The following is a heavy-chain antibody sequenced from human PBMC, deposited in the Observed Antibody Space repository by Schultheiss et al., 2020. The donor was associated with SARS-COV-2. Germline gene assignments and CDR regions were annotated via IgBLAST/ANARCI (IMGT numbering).Heavy chain of an antibody. Sequence: GESLKISCAASGFTFSSYAMHWVRQAPGKGLEWVAVISYDGSNKYYADSVKGRFTISRDNSKNTLYLQMNSLRAEDTAVYYCARGGRYYYDSSGYYWENYFDYWGQGTLVTVSS. CDR3: ARGGRYYYDSSGYYWENYFDY. CDR1: GFTFSSYA. D-gene: IGHD3-22*01. V-gene: IGHV3-30*07. J-gene: IGHJ4*02. CDR2: ISYDGSNK.